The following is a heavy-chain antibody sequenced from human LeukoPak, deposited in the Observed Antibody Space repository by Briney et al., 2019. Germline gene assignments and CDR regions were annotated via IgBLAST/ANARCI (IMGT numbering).Heavy chain of an antibody. CDR1: GFTFSSYA. V-gene: IGHV3-23*01. J-gene: IGHJ4*02. CDR3: ASARAYSFILGGEFDY. CDR2: ISGSGGST. Sequence: GGSLRLSCAASGFTFSSYAMSWVRQAPGKGLEWVSAISGSGGSTYYADSVKGRFTISRDNSKNTLYLQMNSLRAEDTAVYYCASARAYSFILGGEFDYWGQGTLVTVSS. D-gene: IGHD5-18*01.